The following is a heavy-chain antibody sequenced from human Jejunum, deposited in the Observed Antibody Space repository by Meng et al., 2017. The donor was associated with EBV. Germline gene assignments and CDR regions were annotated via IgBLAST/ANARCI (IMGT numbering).Heavy chain of an antibody. D-gene: IGHD3-22*01. CDR1: GYTFINYA. V-gene: IGHV7-4-1*02. Sequence: VRLLQSGSELKRPGASVKVSCKASGYTFINYAINWVRQAPGQGLEWMGWINTHTGNPTYGQGFTGRFVLSSDTSVSTANLQISSLKAEDTAVYYCARGGPYPDSSGFHWYFDLWGRGTLVTVSS. CDR2: INTHTGNP. J-gene: IGHJ2*01. CDR3: ARGGPYPDSSGFHWYFDL.